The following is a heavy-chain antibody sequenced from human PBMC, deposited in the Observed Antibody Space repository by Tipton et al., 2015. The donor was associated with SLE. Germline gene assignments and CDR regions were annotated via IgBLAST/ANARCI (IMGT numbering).Heavy chain of an antibody. V-gene: IGHV4-34*01. D-gene: IGHD6-13*01. CDR3: ARGNPGIAAALDY. J-gene: IGHJ4*02. CDR1: GGSFSGYY. Sequence: TLSLTCAVYGGSFSGYYWSWIRQPPGKGLEWIGEINHSGSTNYNPSLKSRVTISVDTSKNQFSLKLSSVTAADTAVYYCARGNPGIAAALDYWGQGTLVTVPS. CDR2: INHSGST.